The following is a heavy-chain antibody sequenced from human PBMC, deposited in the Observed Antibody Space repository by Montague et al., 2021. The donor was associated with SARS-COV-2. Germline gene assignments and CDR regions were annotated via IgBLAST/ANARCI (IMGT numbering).Heavy chain of an antibody. D-gene: IGHD5/OR15-5a*01. V-gene: IGHV2-5*01. CDR1: GFSLRNRGVG. Sequence: VKPTHTLTLTCSLSGFSLRNRGVGVGWIRQPPGKALEWLAFIYWNDDKRYNRSLENRLTITKDSSENQVVLTVTNVDPVDSATYYCARSNDVYDHFDYWGQGTLVTVSS. J-gene: IGHJ4*02. CDR3: ARSNDVYDHFDY. CDR2: IYWNDDK.